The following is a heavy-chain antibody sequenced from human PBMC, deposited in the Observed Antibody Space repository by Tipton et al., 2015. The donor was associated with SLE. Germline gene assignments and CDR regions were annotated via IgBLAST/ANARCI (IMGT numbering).Heavy chain of an antibody. J-gene: IGHJ4*02. Sequence: TLSLTCTVSGGSISRYYWSWIRQPPGKGLEWIGYIYYSGSNNYNPSLKSRVTISVDTPKNQFSLKLSSVTAADTAVYYCARVFRTTRYYFDYWGQGTLVTVSS. CDR1: GGSISRYY. D-gene: IGHD3/OR15-3a*01. CDR3: ARVFRTTRYYFDY. CDR2: IYYSGSN. V-gene: IGHV4-59*01.